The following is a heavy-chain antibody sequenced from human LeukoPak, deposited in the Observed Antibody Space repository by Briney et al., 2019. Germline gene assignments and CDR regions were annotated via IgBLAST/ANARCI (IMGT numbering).Heavy chain of an antibody. D-gene: IGHD3-10*01. CDR2: MYYSGST. V-gene: IGHV4-39*01. CDR3: ASQGRLLLHWFYP. J-gene: IGHJ5*02. Sequence: SETLSLTCTVSSGSISSSSYYWGWIRQPPGKGLEWIGSMYYSGSTYYNPSLKSRVTISVDTSKNQFSLKLSSVTAADTAVYYCASQGRLLLHWFYPWGQGTLVTVSS. CDR1: SGSISSSSYY.